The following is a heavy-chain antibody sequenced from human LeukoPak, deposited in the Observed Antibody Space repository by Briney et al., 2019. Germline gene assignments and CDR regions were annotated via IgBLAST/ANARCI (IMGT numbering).Heavy chain of an antibody. D-gene: IGHD1-26*01. CDR3: ARRSSGSPPYYFGY. V-gene: IGHV3-74*01. Sequence: PGGSLRLSCAASGLTFSSYRMHWVRQAPGKGLVWVSRINSDGSSTSYADSVKGRFTISRDNAKNTLYLQMNSLRAEDTAVYYCARRSSGSPPYYFGYWGQGTLVTVSS. J-gene: IGHJ4*02. CDR1: GLTFSSYR. CDR2: INSDGSST.